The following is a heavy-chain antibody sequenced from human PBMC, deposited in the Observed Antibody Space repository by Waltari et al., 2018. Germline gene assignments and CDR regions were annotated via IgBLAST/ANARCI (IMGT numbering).Heavy chain of an antibody. V-gene: IGHV3-23*03. CDR2: IYSGGTT. J-gene: IGHJ5*02. Sequence: EVQLMESGGALLQPGGSLRLSCIASGFHFSAYAMNWVRQAPGKGLEWVSVIYSGGTTYYADSVKGRFTISRDNSKNTLYLQMNSLRPEDTAVYHCAKEDFGGVDHWGQGTLVTVSS. D-gene: IGHD3-16*01. CDR3: AKEDFGGVDH. CDR1: GFHFSAYA.